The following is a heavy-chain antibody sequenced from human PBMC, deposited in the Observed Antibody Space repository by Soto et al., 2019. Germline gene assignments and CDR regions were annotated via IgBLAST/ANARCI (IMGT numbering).Heavy chain of an antibody. CDR3: ARRSSGWYFDY. CDR1: GFTFSSYA. D-gene: IGHD6-19*01. V-gene: IGHV3-23*01. Sequence: EVQLLESGGGLVQPGGSLRLSCAASGFTFSSYAMNWVRQAPGKGLEWVSVISGSGDSTYYADSVKGRFTISRDNSKNTLYLQMNSLRAEDTAVYYCARRSSGWYFDYWSQGTLVTVSS. CDR2: ISGSGDST. J-gene: IGHJ4*02.